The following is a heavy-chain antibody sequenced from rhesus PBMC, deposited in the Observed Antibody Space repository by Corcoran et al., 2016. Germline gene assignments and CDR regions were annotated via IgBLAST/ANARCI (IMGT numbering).Heavy chain of an antibody. CDR3: ARDPPYSSGWYLDN. D-gene: IGHD6-31*01. J-gene: IGHJ4*01. CDR1: GFTVSRVW. CDR2: VISDGTST. Sequence: EVQLVESGGGLAKPGGSLRLSCAASGFTVSRVWMHLVRQAPGKVLEWISGVISDGTSTYYADSVKGRFTISRENAKNTLYLKMDSLRAEDTAVYYCARDPPYSSGWYLDNWGQGVLVTVSS. V-gene: IGHV3-14*01.